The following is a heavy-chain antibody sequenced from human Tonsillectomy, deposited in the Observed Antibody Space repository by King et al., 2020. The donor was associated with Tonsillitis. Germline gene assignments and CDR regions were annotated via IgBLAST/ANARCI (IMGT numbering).Heavy chain of an antibody. CDR1: GFTFSNYA. CDR3: AREDSGEHYFDY. CDR2: MSYDGSNE. V-gene: IGHV3-30-3*01. D-gene: IGHD4-17*01. J-gene: IGHJ4*02. Sequence: VQLVESGGGVVQSGRSLRLSCAASGFTFSNYAMHWVRQAPGKGLEWVAVMSYDGSNEHYADSVKGRFTISRDNSKNRLYLQMNSLRTEDTAVYYCAREDSGEHYFDYWGQGTLVTVSP.